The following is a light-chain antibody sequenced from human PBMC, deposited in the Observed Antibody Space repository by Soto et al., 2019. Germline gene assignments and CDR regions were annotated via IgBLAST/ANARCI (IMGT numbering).Light chain of an antibody. V-gene: IGLV2-14*03. Sequence: QSVLTQPASVSGSPGQSITISCTGTSSDIGADNSVSWYQQHPGKAPQLMIYAVSHRPSRVSSRFSGSKSGNTISLTISGIQAEDEADYYCSSFTTSSHVVFGGGTKLTV. J-gene: IGLJ2*01. CDR3: SSFTTSSHVV. CDR2: AVS. CDR1: SSDIGADNS.